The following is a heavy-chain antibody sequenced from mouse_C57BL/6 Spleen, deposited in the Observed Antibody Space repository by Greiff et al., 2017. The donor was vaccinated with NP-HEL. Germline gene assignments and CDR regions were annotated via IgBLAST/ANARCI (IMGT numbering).Heavy chain of an antibody. Sequence: EVQLQQSGAELVRPGASVKLSCTASGFNIKDYYMHWVKQRPEQGLEWIGRIDPEAGDTEYAPKFQGKATMTADTSSNPAYLQLSSLTSEDTAVYYCTTIYDGYQLAYWGQGTLVTVSA. D-gene: IGHD2-3*01. CDR2: IDPEAGDT. V-gene: IGHV14-1*01. J-gene: IGHJ3*01. CDR1: GFNIKDYY. CDR3: TTIYDGYQLAY.